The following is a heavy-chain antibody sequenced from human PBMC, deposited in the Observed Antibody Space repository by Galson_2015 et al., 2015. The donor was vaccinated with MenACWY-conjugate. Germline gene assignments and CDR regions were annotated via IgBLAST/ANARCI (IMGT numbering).Heavy chain of an antibody. CDR1: GFAFGGYL. CDR2: IQSKNYGANT. CDR3: TRADHRYCSSTNCPFDH. Sequence: SLRLSCATSGFAFGGYLMGWFRQAPGKGLEWVGYIQSKNYGANTQYAASVKDRFSISRDDSRSIAYLEINSLKTEGTALYYCTRADHRYCSSTNCPFDHWGQGTLVTVSS. V-gene: IGHV3-49*03. J-gene: IGHJ4*02. D-gene: IGHD2-15*01.